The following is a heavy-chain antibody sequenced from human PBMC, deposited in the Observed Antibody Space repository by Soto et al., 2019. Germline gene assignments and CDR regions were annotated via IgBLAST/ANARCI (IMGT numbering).Heavy chain of an antibody. D-gene: IGHD3-3*02. CDR3: AKDSLAQPYAFDI. CDR1: GFTFSSYA. J-gene: IGHJ3*02. Sequence: GGSLRLACAASGFTFSSYAMSWVRQAPGKGLEWVSAISGSGGSTYYADSVKGRFTISRDNSKNTLYLQMNSLRAEDTAVYYCAKDSLAQPYAFDIWGQGTMVTVSS. V-gene: IGHV3-23*01. CDR2: ISGSGGST.